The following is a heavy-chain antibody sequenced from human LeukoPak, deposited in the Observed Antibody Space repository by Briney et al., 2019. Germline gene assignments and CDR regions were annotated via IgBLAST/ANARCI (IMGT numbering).Heavy chain of an antibody. CDR3: AKGCFSSSCSDSRWFDP. CDR2: NVGGGGNT. D-gene: IGHD2-2*01. J-gene: IGHJ5*02. CDR1: GFTFSSYW. Sequence: GGSLRLSCGASGFTFSSYWMSWVRQAPGRGLEWVSANVGGGGNTFYADPVKGRFTISRDNSQNTLYLQMNSLRAEDTAVYYCAKGCFSSSCSDSRWFDPWGLGTLVTVSS. V-gene: IGHV3-23*01.